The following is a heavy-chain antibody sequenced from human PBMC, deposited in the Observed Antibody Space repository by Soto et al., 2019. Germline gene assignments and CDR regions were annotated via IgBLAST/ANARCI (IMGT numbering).Heavy chain of an antibody. D-gene: IGHD2-21*02. CDR2: FSTYNGNT. Sequence: QVQLVQSGAQVKKPGASVRVSCKASGYPFTSYGITWGRRAPGQGLGWVGWFSTYNGNTNYIQKLKGRVPITTETSTSTAYKELRSLRADDTAVYYCARADSSYRGNSFDYWGQGTLVTVSS. CDR1: GYPFTSYG. CDR3: ARADSSYRGNSFDY. V-gene: IGHV1-18*01. J-gene: IGHJ4*02.